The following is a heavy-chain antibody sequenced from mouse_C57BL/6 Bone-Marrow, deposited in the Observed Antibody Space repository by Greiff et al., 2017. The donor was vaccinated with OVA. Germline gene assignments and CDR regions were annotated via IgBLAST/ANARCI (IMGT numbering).Heavy chain of an antibody. CDR3: ARWDYGSREYFDV. D-gene: IGHD1-1*01. Sequence: QVQLQQSGAELARPGASVKLSCKASGYTFTSYGISWVKQRTGQGLEWIGEIYPRSGNTYYNEKLKGKATLTADKSSRTAYMELRRLTSEDAAVYFCARWDYGSREYFDVWGTGTTVTVSS. CDR1: GYTFTSYG. J-gene: IGHJ1*03. V-gene: IGHV1-81*01. CDR2: IYPRSGNT.